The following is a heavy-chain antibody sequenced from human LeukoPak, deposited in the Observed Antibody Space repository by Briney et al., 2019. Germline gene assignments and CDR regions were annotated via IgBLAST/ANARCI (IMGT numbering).Heavy chain of an antibody. J-gene: IGHJ4*02. CDR3: ARSESSLSEMATIGPLNFDY. CDR2: IIPIFGTA. CDR1: GGTFSSYA. Sequence: SVKVSCKASGGTFSSYAISWVRQAPGQGLEWMGGIIPIFGTANYAQKFQGRVTITTDESTNTAYMELSSLRSEDTAVYYCARSESSLSEMATIGPLNFDYWGQGTLVTVSS. V-gene: IGHV1-69*05. D-gene: IGHD5-24*01.